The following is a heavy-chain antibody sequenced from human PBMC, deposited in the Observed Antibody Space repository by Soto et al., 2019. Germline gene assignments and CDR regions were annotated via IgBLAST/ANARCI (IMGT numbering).Heavy chain of an antibody. V-gene: IGHV1-46*01. CDR1: GYTFTSYY. D-gene: IGHD4-17*01. CDR2: INPSGGST. CDR3: AREGRDYGDYLRILDY. J-gene: IGHJ4*02. Sequence: ASVKVSCTASGYTFTSYYMHWVRQAPGQGLEWMGIINPSGGSTSYAQKFQGRVTMTRDTSTSTVYMELSSLRSEDTAVYYCAREGRDYGDYLRILDYWGQGTLVTVSS.